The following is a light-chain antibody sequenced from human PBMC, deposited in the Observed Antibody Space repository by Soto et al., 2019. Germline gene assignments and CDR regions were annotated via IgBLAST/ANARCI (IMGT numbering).Light chain of an antibody. CDR2: GAS. CDR1: QSVSSSY. V-gene: IGKV3D-7*01. Sequence: EIVMTQSPATLSLSPGERATLSCRDSQSVSSSYLSWYQQKPGQAPRLLIYGASTRATGIPARFSGSGSGIDFTLTISSLQPEDFAVYYCQQDYHSLTFGGGTKVEIK. CDR3: QQDYHSLT. J-gene: IGKJ4*01.